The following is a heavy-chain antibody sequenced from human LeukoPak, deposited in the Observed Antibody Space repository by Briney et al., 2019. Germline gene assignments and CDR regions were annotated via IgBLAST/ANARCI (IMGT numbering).Heavy chain of an antibody. CDR1: GFTFSSYS. J-gene: IGHJ3*02. CDR2: ISSSSSYI. D-gene: IGHD3-16*01. V-gene: IGHV3-21*01. CDR3: ARDRGSEAFDAFDI. Sequence: GGSLRLSCAASGFTFSSYSMNWVRQAPGEGLEWVSSISSSSSYIYYADSVKGRFTISRDNAKNSLYLQMNSLRAEDTAVYYCARDRGSEAFDAFDIWGQGTMVTVSS.